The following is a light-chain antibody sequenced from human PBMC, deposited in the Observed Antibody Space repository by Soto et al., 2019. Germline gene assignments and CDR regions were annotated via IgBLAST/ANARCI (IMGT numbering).Light chain of an antibody. CDR3: QQYNNYSPYT. CDR2: DAS. J-gene: IGKJ2*01. Sequence: DIQMTQSPSSLSASVGDRVTITCRASLGISSWLAWYQQKPGKAPKVLIYDASTLESGVPSRFGGSGSGTEFTLTISSLQPDDFATYYCQQYNNYSPYTFGQGTKLEIK. V-gene: IGKV1-5*01. CDR1: LGISSW.